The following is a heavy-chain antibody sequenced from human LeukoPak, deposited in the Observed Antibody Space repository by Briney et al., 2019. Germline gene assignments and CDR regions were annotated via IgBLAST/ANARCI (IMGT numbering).Heavy chain of an antibody. CDR1: GFTLSSYS. Sequence: PGGSLRLSCAASGFTLSSYSMNWVRQAPGKGLEWVSSISSSSSNIYYADSVKGRFTISRDNAKNSVYLQMNSLRAEDTAVYYCAMTFDYWGQGTLVTVSS. CDR3: AMTFDY. CDR2: ISSSSSNI. V-gene: IGHV3-21*01. J-gene: IGHJ4*02.